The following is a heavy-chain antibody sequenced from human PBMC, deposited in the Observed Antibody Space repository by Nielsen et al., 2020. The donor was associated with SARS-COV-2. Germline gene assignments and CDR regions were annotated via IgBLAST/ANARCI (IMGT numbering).Heavy chain of an antibody. CDR3: ARGIGIVGATSRTRVGYFDL. CDR2: IYYSGST. V-gene: IGHV4-59*12. J-gene: IGHJ2*01. D-gene: IGHD1-26*01. Sequence: SETLSLTCTVSGGSISSYYWSWIRQHPGKDLEWIGYIYYSGSTYYNPSLKSRVTISVDTSKNQFSLKLSSVTAADTAVYYCARGIGIVGATSRTRVGYFDLWGRGTLVTVSS. CDR1: GGSISSYY.